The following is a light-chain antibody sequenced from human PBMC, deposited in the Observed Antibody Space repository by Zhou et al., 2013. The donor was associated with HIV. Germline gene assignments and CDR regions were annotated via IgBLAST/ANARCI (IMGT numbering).Light chain of an antibody. V-gene: IGKV3-15*01. CDR3: QQYSRWPLG. CDR2: GAS. CDR1: ESISAN. Sequence: IVMTQSPATLSVSPGEGVTLSCGASESISANLAWYQQRPGQAPRVLIYGASTRATGIPVRFSGSGSGTDFTLTISSLQSEDLGVYYCQQYSRWPLGFGQGTKVEIK. J-gene: IGKJ1*01.